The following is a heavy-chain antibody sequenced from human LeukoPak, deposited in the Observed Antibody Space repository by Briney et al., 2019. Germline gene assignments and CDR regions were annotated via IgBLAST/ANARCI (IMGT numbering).Heavy chain of an antibody. J-gene: IGHJ4*02. CDR3: ARDYYASGSHDY. D-gene: IGHD3-10*01. CDR1: EFTLSSYW. Sequence: PGGSLRLSCVASEFTLSSYWMSWVRQAPGKGLECVANIRQDGSEKYCVDSVKGRFTISRDNTKNSLYLQMNSLRAEDTAVYYCARDYYASGSHDYWGQGTLVTVSS. CDR2: IRQDGSEK. V-gene: IGHV3-7*04.